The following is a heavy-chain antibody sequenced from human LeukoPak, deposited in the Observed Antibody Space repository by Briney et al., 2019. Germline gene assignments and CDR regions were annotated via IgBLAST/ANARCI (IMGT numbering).Heavy chain of an antibody. CDR1: GDSISSSSYY. V-gene: IGHV4-39*07. Sequence: SETLSLTCTVSGDSISSSSYYWGWIRQPPGKGLEWIGSVYYSGSASYNPSLKSRVTISVDTSKNQFSLKLSSATAADTAVYYCARGVRIPSGWFDPWGQGTLVTVSS. J-gene: IGHJ5*02. D-gene: IGHD6-25*01. CDR2: VYYSGSA. CDR3: ARGVRIPSGWFDP.